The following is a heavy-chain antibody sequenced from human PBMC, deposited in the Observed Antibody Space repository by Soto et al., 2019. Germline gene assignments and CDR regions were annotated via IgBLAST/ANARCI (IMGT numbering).Heavy chain of an antibody. V-gene: IGHV3-48*01. CDR2: ISSSSSTI. D-gene: IGHD2-8*01. J-gene: IGHJ4*02. CDR1: GFTFSSYS. CDR3: ARVSTEYCTNGVCYKGNTFDY. Sequence: GGSLRLSCAASGFTFSSYSMNWVRQAPGKGLEWVSYISSSSSTIYYADSVKGRFTISRDNAKNSLYLQMNSLRAEDTAVYYCARVSTEYCTNGVCYKGNTFDYWGQGTLVTVSS.